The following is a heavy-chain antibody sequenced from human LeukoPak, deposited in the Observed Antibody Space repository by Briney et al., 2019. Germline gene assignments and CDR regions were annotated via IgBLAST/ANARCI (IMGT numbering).Heavy chain of an antibody. V-gene: IGHV1-24*01. Sequence: ASVKVSCKASGYTFINYGISWVRQAPGQGLEWMGGFDPEDGETIYAQKFQGRVTTTEDTSTDTAYMELSSLRSEDTAVYYCATARGDCSSTSCYTGWFDPWGQGTLVTVSS. CDR1: GYTFINYG. D-gene: IGHD2-2*02. J-gene: IGHJ5*02. CDR3: ATARGDCSSTSCYTGWFDP. CDR2: FDPEDGET.